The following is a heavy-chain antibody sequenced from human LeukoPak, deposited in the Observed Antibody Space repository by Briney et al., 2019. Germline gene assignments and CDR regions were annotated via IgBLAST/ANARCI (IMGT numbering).Heavy chain of an antibody. Sequence: PGRSLRLSCAASGLSLNSYAIHWVRQAPGKGLEWVTAISYDGSNKHYADSVRGRFTISRGNSKNTLYLQMNSLRSDDTAVYYCAQGGSEIYYFYHGMDVWGRGTTVTVSS. D-gene: IGHD3-10*01. CDR1: GLSLNSYA. CDR2: ISYDGSNK. J-gene: IGHJ6*02. V-gene: IGHV3-30*03. CDR3: AQGGSEIYYFYHGMDV.